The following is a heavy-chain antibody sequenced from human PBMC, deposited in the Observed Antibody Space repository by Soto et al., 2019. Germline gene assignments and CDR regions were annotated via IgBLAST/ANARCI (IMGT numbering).Heavy chain of an antibody. V-gene: IGHV3-49*04. Sequence: HPGGSLRLSCTASGFTFGDYAMSWVRQAPGKGLEWVGFIRSKAYDGTTEYAASVKGRFTISRDDSKSIAYLQMNSLKTEDTAVYYCTREYVDTAMVWPFDYWGQGTLVTVSS. D-gene: IGHD5-18*01. CDR1: GFTFGDYA. J-gene: IGHJ4*02. CDR3: TREYVDTAMVWPFDY. CDR2: IRSKAYDGTT.